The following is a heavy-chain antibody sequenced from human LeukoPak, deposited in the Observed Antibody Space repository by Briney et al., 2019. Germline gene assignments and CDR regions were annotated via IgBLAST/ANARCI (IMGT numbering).Heavy chain of an antibody. D-gene: IGHD6-6*01. CDR2: ISAYNGNT. CDR1: GYTFSNYA. Sequence: ASVKVSCKASGYTFSNYAISWVRQAPGQGLEWMGWISAYNGNTNYAPKLQGGVTMTTDTSTSAGCMELRGVRSDDTAVYYCARPWGEDIAARPYYFDHWGQGSLVTVSS. V-gene: IGHV1-18*01. CDR3: ARPWGEDIAARPYYFDH. J-gene: IGHJ4*02.